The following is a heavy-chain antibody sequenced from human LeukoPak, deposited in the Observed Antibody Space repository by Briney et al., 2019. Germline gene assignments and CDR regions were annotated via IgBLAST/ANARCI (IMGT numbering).Heavy chain of an antibody. Sequence: GGSLRLSCAASGFTFSSYSMDWVRQAPGKGLEWVSYITFSSSIIYYADSVRGRFTISRDNAKNSLYLQMNSLRAEDTAVYYCARDRLHYGEYEKTFDYWGQGTLVTVSS. CDR2: ITFSSSII. CDR3: ARDRLHYGEYEKTFDY. J-gene: IGHJ4*02. CDR1: GFTFSSYS. D-gene: IGHD4-17*01. V-gene: IGHV3-48*01.